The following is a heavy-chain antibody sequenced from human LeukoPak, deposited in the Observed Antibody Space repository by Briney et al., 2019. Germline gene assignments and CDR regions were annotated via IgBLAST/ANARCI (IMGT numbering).Heavy chain of an antibody. CDR2: IIPILGIA. CDR3: ARSGPKDDYYYGMDV. J-gene: IGHJ6*02. D-gene: IGHD3-10*01. CDR1: GGTFSSYA. V-gene: IGHV1-69*04. Sequence: GASVKVSCTASGGTFSSYAISWVRQAPGQGLEWMGRIIPILGIANYAQKFQGRVTITADKSTSTAYMELSSLRSEDTAVYYCARSGPKDDYYYGMDVWGQGTTVTVSS.